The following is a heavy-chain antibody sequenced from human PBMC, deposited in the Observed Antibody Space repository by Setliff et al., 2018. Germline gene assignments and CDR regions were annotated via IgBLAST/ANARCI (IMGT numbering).Heavy chain of an antibody. Sequence: PSETLSLTCTVSGGSISSGSYYWSWIRQPAGKGLEWVGRLHTSGSTNYNPSLKSRVTISVDTSKKQFSLTLSSVTAADTALYYCRQAVVGRDVFDIWGQGTVVTVSS. CDR1: GGSISSGSYY. J-gene: IGHJ3*02. CDR2: LHTSGST. D-gene: IGHD1-1*01. CDR3: RQAVVGRDVFDI. V-gene: IGHV4-61*02.